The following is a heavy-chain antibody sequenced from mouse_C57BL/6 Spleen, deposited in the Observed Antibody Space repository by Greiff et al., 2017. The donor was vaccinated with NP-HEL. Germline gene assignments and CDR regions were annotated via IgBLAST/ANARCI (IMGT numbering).Heavy chain of an antibody. CDR2: IYPGSGNT. CDR1: GYTFTDYY. Sequence: QVQLQQSGAELARPGASVKLSCKASGYTFTDYYINWVKQRPGQGLEWIARIYPGSGNTYYNEKFKGKATLTAEKSSSTAYMQLSSLASEDSAVYFCVITTVVAKAMDYWGQGTSVTVSS. D-gene: IGHD1-1*01. CDR3: VITTVVAKAMDY. J-gene: IGHJ4*01. V-gene: IGHV1-76*01.